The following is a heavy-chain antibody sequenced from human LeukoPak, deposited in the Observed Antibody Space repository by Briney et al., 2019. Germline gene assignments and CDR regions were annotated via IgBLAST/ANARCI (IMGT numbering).Heavy chain of an antibody. CDR3: ARAPLDYYYYYMDV. Sequence: GGSLRLSCAASGFTVSSNYMSWVRQAPGKGLEWASVIYSGGSTYYADSVKGRFTISRDNSKNTLYLQMNSLRAEDTAVYYCARAPLDYYYYYMDVWGKGTTVTVSS. V-gene: IGHV3-53*01. CDR2: IYSGGST. CDR1: GFTVSSNY. J-gene: IGHJ6*03.